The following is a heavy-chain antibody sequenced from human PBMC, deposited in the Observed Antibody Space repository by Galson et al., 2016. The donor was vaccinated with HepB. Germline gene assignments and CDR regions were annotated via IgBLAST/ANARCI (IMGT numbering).Heavy chain of an antibody. CDR3: ARKGAAAAGYDLDV. D-gene: IGHD6-13*01. V-gene: IGHV3-11*06. CDR2: ISSSSSYT. J-gene: IGHJ6*02. Sequence: YLRLSCAASGLTFSDSYMSWIRQAPGKGLEWVSYISSSSSYTNYADSVKDRFTISRDNAKTSLYLQMSSLRVEDTAVYYCARKGAAAAGYDLDVWGQGTTVTVSS. CDR1: GLTFSDSY.